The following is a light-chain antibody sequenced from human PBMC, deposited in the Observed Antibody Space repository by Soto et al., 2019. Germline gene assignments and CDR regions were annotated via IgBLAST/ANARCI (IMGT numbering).Light chain of an antibody. Sequence: IQLTHAPSSLSSSFGDRLTIKFLASRGIIYSLAWYQQKPVKVPHLLIHSASALQSGVPSRFSGSGSGTDFNLTISSLQPEDVANYSCQKFESAPQFGTGTXVEIK. CDR3: QKFESAPQ. CDR1: RGIIYS. CDR2: SAS. J-gene: IGKJ4*02. V-gene: IGKV1-27*01.